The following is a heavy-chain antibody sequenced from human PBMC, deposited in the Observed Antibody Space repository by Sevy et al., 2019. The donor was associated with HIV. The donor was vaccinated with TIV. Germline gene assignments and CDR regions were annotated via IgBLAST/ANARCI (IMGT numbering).Heavy chain of an antibody. CDR3: TTYMVRGVIPMGCYGMDV. Sequence: GGSLRLSCAASGFTFSNAWMSWVRQAPGKGLEWVGRIKSKTDGGTTDYAAPVKGRFTISRDDSKNTLYLQMNSLKTEDTAVYYCTTYMVRGVIPMGCYGMDVWGQGTTVTVSS. CDR2: IKSKTDGGTT. CDR1: GFTFSNAW. D-gene: IGHD3-10*01. V-gene: IGHV3-15*01. J-gene: IGHJ6*02.